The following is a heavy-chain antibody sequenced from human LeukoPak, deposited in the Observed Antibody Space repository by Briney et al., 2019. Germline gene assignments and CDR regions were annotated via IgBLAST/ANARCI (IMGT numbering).Heavy chain of an antibody. CDR2: ISSSSSYI. CDR1: GFTFSSYS. D-gene: IGHD6-19*01. CDR3: AREDPSVAGPRVGY. Sequence: GGSLRLSCAASGFTFSSYSMNWVRQAPGKGLEWVSSISSSSSYIYYADSVRGRFTISKDNAKNSLYLQMNSLRAEDTAVYYCAREDPSVAGPRVGYWGQGTLVTVSS. V-gene: IGHV3-21*01. J-gene: IGHJ4*02.